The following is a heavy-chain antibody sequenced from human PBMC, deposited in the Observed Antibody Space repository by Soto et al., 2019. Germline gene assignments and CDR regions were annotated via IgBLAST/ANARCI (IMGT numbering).Heavy chain of an antibody. J-gene: IGHJ6*02. Sequence: PSETLSLTCTVSGGSISSGGYYWSWIRQHPGKGLEWIGYIYYSGSTNYNPSLKSRVTISVDTSKNQFSLKLSSVTAADTAVYYCARGQLRYFDVSIGMDVWGQGTTVTVSS. CDR2: IYYSGST. CDR1: GGSISSGGYY. CDR3: ARGQLRYFDVSIGMDV. V-gene: IGHV4-61*08. D-gene: IGHD3-9*01.